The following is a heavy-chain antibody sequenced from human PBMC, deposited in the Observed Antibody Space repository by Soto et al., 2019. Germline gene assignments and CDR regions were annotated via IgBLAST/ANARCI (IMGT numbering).Heavy chain of an antibody. V-gene: IGHV4-59*01. J-gene: IGHJ4*02. D-gene: IGHD6-19*01. Sequence: QVQLQESGPGLVKPSETLSLTCTVSGGSISSYYWSWIRQPPGKGLEWIGYIYYTGSANYNPSLKSRVTISVDTSKNQFSLKLTSVTAADTAVYYCARGFGAAWLVFPFDYWGQGTLLTVSS. CDR1: GGSISSYY. CDR3: ARGFGAAWLVFPFDY. CDR2: IYYTGSA.